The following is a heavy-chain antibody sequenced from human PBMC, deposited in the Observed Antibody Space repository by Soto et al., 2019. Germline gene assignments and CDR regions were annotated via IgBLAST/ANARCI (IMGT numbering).Heavy chain of an antibody. CDR2: ISSSSSTI. CDR3: TRGMYYYDTVGCAY. J-gene: IGHJ4*02. Sequence: EVQLVESGGGLVQPGGSLRLSCAVSGFTFSSYSMNWVRQAPGKGLEWVSYISSSSSTIYYADSVKGRFTISRDNAKNSLYLQMNCLRDEDTAVYYCTRGMYYYDTVGCAYWGQGTLVTVSS. CDR1: GFTFSSYS. V-gene: IGHV3-48*02. D-gene: IGHD3-22*01.